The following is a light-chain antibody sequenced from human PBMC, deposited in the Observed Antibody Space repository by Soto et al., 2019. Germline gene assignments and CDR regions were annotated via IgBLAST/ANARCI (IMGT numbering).Light chain of an antibody. CDR3: QQYNNWSRT. CDR1: QSVTTT. J-gene: IGKJ1*01. CDR2: GAS. Sequence: EIQMTQSPSTLSVSPGGRATLSCRATQSVTTTLAWYQQKPGQAPRLLIYGASTRATDIPARFSGSGSGTEFTLTISSLQSEDFAVYYCQQYNNWSRTFGQGTKVDIK. V-gene: IGKV3-15*01.